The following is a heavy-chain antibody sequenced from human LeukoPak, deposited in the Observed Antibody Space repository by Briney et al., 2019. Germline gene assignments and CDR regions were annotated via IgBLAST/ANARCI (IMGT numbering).Heavy chain of an antibody. Sequence: SETLSLTCAVSGGSISSSNWWSWVRQPPGKGLEWIGEIYHSGSTNYNPSLKSRVTIAVDKSKNQFSLKLSSVTAADTAVYYCATLYSGYDGVDYWGQGTLVTVSS. CDR2: IYHSGST. CDR3: ATLYSGYDGVDY. V-gene: IGHV4-4*02. D-gene: IGHD5-12*01. J-gene: IGHJ4*02. CDR1: GGSISSSNW.